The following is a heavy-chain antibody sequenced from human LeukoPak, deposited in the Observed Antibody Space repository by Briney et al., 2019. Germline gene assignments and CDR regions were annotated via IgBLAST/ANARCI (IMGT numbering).Heavy chain of an antibody. CDR2: ISSSSSTI. CDR1: GFTFSSYS. CDR3: ARDPPGYCSSTSCYGGNY. D-gene: IGHD2-2*03. Sequence: GGSLRLSCAASGFTFSSYSMNWVRQAPGKGLEWVSYISSSSSTIYYADSVKGRFTISRDNAKNSLYLQMNSLRAEDTAVYYCARDPPGYCSSTSCYGGNYWGQGTLVTVSS. V-gene: IGHV3-48*04. J-gene: IGHJ4*02.